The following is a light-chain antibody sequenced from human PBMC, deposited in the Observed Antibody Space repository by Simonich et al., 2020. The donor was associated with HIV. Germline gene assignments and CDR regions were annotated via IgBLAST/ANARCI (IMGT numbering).Light chain of an antibody. CDR2: AAS. V-gene: IGKV1-39*01. Sequence: DIQMTHSPSSLSASVGDRVTITCRASQSISSYLNWYQQKPGKDPKLLIYAASSLQSGVPSRFSGSGSGTDFTLTISSLQPEDFATYYCQQSYSTPPTFGQGTKVEIK. CDR3: QQSYSTPPT. J-gene: IGKJ1*01. CDR1: QSISSY.